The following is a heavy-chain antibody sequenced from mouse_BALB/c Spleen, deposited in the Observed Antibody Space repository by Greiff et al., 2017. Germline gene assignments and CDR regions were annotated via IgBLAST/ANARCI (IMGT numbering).Heavy chain of an antibody. Sequence: KQPGSELVRPGASVKLSCKASGYTFTSYWMHWVKQRPGQGLEWIGNIYPGSGSTNYDEKFKSKATLTVDTSSSTAYMQLSSLTSEDSAVYYCTRGDYFDYWGQGTTLTVSS. V-gene: IGHV1S22*01. CDR3: TRGDYFDY. CDR1: GYTFTSYW. CDR2: IYPGSGST. J-gene: IGHJ2*01.